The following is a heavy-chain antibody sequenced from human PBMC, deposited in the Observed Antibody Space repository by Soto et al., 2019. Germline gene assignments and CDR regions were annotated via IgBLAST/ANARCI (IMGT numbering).Heavy chain of an antibody. D-gene: IGHD3-10*01. J-gene: IGHJ6*02. CDR1: GYTFTSYG. Sequence: ASVKVSCKASGYTFTSYGISWVRQAPGQGLEWMGWISAYNGNTNYAQKLQGRVTMTTDTSTSTAYMELRSLRSDDTAVYYCAREGTYGSGSYSSYYYYYGMDVWGQGTTVTVSS. CDR2: ISAYNGNT. CDR3: AREGTYGSGSYSSYYYYYGMDV. V-gene: IGHV1-18*01.